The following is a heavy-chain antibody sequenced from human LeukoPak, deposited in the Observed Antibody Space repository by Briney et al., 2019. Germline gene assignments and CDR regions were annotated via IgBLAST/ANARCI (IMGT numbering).Heavy chain of an antibody. V-gene: IGHV4-34*01. J-gene: IGHJ4*02. CDR2: INHSGST. D-gene: IGHD6-13*01. CDR3: ARGLLGYSSSWYLGYFDY. CDR1: GGSFSGYY. Sequence: SETLSLTCAVYGGSFSGYYWSWIRQPPGKGLEWIGEINHSGSTNYNPSLKSRVTISVDTSKNQFSLKLSSVTAADTAVYYCARGLLGYSSSWYLGYFDYWGQGTLVTVSS.